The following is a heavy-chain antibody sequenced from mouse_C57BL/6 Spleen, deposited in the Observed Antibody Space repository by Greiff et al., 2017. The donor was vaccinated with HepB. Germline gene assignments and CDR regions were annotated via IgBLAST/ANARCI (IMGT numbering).Heavy chain of an antibody. D-gene: IGHD1-1*02. CDR3: ARGVVAGSYEDY. CDR2: IDPSDSYT. Sequence: QVQLQQPGAELVKPGASVKLSCKASGYTFTSYWMQWVKQRPGQGLEWIGEIDPSDSYTNYNQKFKGKATLTVDTSSSTAYMQLSSLTSEDSAVYYCARGVVAGSYEDYWGQGTTLTVSS. CDR1: GYTFTSYW. V-gene: IGHV1-50*01. J-gene: IGHJ2*01.